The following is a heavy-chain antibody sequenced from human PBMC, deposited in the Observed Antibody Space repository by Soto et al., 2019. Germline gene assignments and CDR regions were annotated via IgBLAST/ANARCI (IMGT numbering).Heavy chain of an antibody. D-gene: IGHD6-19*01. CDR1: GGSISSGGYY. J-gene: IGHJ6*02. V-gene: IGHV4-61*08. Sequence: PSETLSLTCTVSGGSISSGGYYWSWIRQHPGKGLEWIGYIYYSGSTNYNPSLKSRVTISVDTSKNQFSLKLSSVTAADTAVYYCARVLICSSGPDPYYYYYGIDVWGQGTTVTVSS. CDR3: ARVLICSSGPDPYYYYYGIDV. CDR2: IYYSGST.